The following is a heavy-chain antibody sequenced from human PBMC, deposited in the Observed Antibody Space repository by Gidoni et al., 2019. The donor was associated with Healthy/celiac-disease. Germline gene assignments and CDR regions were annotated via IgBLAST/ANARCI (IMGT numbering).Heavy chain of an antibody. CDR1: GFTFDDYA. D-gene: IGHD1-1*01. V-gene: IGHV3-9*01. J-gene: IGHJ6*02. CDR3: AKDISGTSHYYGMDV. Sequence: EVQLVESGGGLVQPGRSLRLSCAASGFTFDDYAMHWGRQAPGKGLEWVSGICWNSGSIGYADSVKGRFTISRDNAKNSLYLQMNSLRAEDTALYYCAKDISGTSHYYGMDVWGQGTTVTVSS. CDR2: ICWNSGSI.